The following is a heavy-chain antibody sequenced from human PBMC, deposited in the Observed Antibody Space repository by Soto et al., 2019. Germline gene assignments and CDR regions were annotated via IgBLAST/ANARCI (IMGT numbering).Heavy chain of an antibody. Sequence: SETLSLTCAVNGGSFNPYFWSWIRQPPGKGLEWIGEINHSGSTNYNPSLTRRATLSVDTSKNQVSLKLTSVTAADTAVYYCARLASGWQYYYFDFWGRGTPVTVSS. CDR3: ARLASGWQYYYFDF. CDR2: INHSGST. J-gene: IGHJ2*01. D-gene: IGHD6-19*01. V-gene: IGHV4-34*01. CDR1: GGSFNPYF.